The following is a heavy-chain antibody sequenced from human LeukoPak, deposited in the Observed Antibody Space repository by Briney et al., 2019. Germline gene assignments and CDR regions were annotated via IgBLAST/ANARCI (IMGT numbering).Heavy chain of an antibody. CDR2: ISSSSSYI. Sequence: GGSLRLSCAASGFTFSSYSMNWVRQAPGKGLEWVSSISSSSSYIYYADPVKGRFTISRDNAKNSLYLQMNSLRAEDTAVYYCARDVGYDILTDVWGKGTTVTVSS. CDR3: ARDVGYDILTDV. D-gene: IGHD3-9*01. V-gene: IGHV3-21*01. J-gene: IGHJ6*04. CDR1: GFTFSSYS.